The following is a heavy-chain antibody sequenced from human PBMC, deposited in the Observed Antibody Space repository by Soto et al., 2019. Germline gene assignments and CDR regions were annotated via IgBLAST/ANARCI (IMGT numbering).Heavy chain of an antibody. D-gene: IGHD3-16*02. CDR1: GFTFSSYA. J-gene: IGHJ4*02. CDR2: INSNAGST. CDR3: ATAGMYRFDY. Sequence: GGSLRLSCAASGFTFSSYAMSWVRQAPGKGLEWVSAINSNAGSTYYADSVRGRFTISRDNAKNTLYLQMNSLRTEDTAVYYCATAGMYRFDYWGEGTLVTVSS. V-gene: IGHV3-23*01.